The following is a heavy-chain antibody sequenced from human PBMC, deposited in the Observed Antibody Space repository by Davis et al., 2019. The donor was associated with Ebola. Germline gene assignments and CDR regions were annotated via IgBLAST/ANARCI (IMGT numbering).Heavy chain of an antibody. CDR2: IRSKANSYAT. D-gene: IGHD2-8*01. Sequence: GESLKISCAASGFTFSGSAMHWVRQASGKGLEWVGRIRSKANSYATAYAASVKGRFTISRDDSKNTAYLQMNSLTVDDTAFYYCAARYCTSTKCQAFEYGGQGTLVTVSS. CDR1: GFTFSGSA. V-gene: IGHV3-73*01. CDR3: AARYCTSTKCQAFEY. J-gene: IGHJ4*02.